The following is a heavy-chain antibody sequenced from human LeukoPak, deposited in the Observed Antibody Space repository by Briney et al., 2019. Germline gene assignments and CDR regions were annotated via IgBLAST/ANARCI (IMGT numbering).Heavy chain of an antibody. CDR3: ARDLHSSGWFVGVFDY. Sequence: GGSLRLSCAASGFTFSNYWMSWVRQAPGKGLEWVANINQDGSEKYYVDSVKGRFTVSRDNAKNSLYLQMNSLRAEDTAVYYCARDLHSSGWFVGVFDYWGQGTLVTVSS. CDR1: GFTFSNYW. V-gene: IGHV3-7*01. CDR2: INQDGSEK. J-gene: IGHJ4*02. D-gene: IGHD6-19*01.